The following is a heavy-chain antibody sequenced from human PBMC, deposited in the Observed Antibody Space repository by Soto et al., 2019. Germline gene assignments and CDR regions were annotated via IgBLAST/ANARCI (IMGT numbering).Heavy chain of an antibody. D-gene: IGHD2-21*01. CDR1: GFTFNTYD. V-gene: IGHV3-23*01. Sequence: EVQLLESGGGLVQPGGSLRLSCAASGFTFNTYDMSWVRQAPGTGLEWVSSISTTGDPTFYAGSVKGRFTISRDNSRNTLLLQINTLRPDDTAVYYCVRRWGGWGHGPLVTVSS. J-gene: IGHJ4*01. CDR3: VRRWGG. CDR2: ISTTGDPT.